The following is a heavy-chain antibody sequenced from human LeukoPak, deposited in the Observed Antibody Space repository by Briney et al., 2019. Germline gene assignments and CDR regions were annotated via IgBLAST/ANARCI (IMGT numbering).Heavy chain of an antibody. D-gene: IGHD5-18*01. Sequence: GGSLRLSCAASGFTFSSYWMSWVRQAPGKGLEWVANIKQDGSEKYYVDSVKGRFTISRDNAKNSLYLQMNSLRAEDTAVYYCAREGYSYGSGDYFDYWGQGTLVTVSS. CDR1: GFTFSSYW. CDR2: IKQDGSEK. CDR3: AREGYSYGSGDYFDY. V-gene: IGHV3-7*01. J-gene: IGHJ4*02.